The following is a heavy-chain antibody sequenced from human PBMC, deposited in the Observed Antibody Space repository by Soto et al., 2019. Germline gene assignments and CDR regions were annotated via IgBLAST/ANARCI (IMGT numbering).Heavy chain of an antibody. V-gene: IGHV6-1*01. Sequence: PSQTLSLTCVISVASVSRDTSAWHCIRQFPWGGLEWLGRTYYRSKWYNDYGVSVENRITISPDTSNNQFSLHLNSVTPEDTAVYYCTRDWRGYYFGMDVWGQGTTVTVSS. D-gene: IGHD3-10*01. CDR1: VASVSRDTSA. CDR3: TRDWRGYYFGMDV. J-gene: IGHJ6*02. CDR2: TYYRSKWYN.